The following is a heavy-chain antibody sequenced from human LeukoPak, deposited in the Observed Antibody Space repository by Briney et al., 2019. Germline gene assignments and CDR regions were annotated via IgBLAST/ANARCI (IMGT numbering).Heavy chain of an antibody. CDR2: IYSNGDT. Sequence: GGSLRLSCAASGFAVSSNYMSWVRQAPGKGPEWVSVIYSNGDTYYAGSVKGRFTMSRDNSKNTLYLQMNTLRAEDTAVYYCARGEGGILATPEDYWGQGTLVTVSS. CDR1: GFAVSSNY. V-gene: IGHV3-53*01. J-gene: IGHJ4*02. D-gene: IGHD1-14*01. CDR3: ARGEGGILATPEDY.